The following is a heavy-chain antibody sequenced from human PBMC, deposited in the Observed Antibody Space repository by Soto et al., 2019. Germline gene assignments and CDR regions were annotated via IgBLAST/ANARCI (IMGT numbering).Heavy chain of an antibody. CDR2: IWYDGSNK. CDR1: GFTFSSYG. J-gene: IGHJ4*02. V-gene: IGHV3-33*01. CDR3: ARDNEEQGFDY. D-gene: IGHD1-1*01. Sequence: QVQLVESGGGVVQPGRSLRLSCAASGFTFSSYGMHWVRQAPGKGLEWVAVIWYDGSNKYYAYSVKGRFTISRDNSKNTLYLQMNSLRAEDTAVYYCARDNEEQGFDYWGQGTLVTVSS.